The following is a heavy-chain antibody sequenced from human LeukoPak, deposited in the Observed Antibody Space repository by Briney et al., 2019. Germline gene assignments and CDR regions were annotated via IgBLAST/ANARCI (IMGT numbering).Heavy chain of an antibody. CDR1: GFTFSSYA. CDR3: AKDPIRGVRPYYFSS. CDR2: ISGSGGST. D-gene: IGHD3-10*01. V-gene: IGHV3-23*01. J-gene: IGHJ4*02. Sequence: PGESLRLSCAASGFTFSSYAMSWVRQAPGKGLEWVSAISGSGGSTYYADSVKGRVTISRDKSKNTLYLHMNSLRAEDTAVYYCAKDPIRGVRPYYFSSWGQGTLVTVSS.